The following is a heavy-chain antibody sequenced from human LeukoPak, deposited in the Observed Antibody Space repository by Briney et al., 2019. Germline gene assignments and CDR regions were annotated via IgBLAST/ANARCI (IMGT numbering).Heavy chain of an antibody. J-gene: IGHJ4*02. CDR2: IYYSGST. CDR3: ASYTYYDFWSGYPYFDY. V-gene: IGHV4-30-4*01. D-gene: IGHD3-3*01. CDR1: GGSITNGDYY. Sequence: SETLSLTCTVSGGSITNGDYYWNWIRQSPGKGLEWIGYIYYSGSTYYNPSLKSRLNISLDMSKNQFSLKLSSVTAADTAVYYCASYTYYDFWSGYPYFDYWGQGTLVTVSS.